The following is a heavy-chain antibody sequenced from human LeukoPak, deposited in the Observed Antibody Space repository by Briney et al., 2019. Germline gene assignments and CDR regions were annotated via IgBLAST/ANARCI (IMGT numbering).Heavy chain of an antibody. J-gene: IGHJ4*02. CDR3: ARGIDY. CDR1: GGSFSGYY. Sequence: KPSETLSLXCAVYGGSFSGYYWSWSRQPPGKGQEWIGEINHSGSTNYNPSLKSRVTISVDTSKNQFSLKLSSVTAADTAVYYCARGIDYWGQGTLVTVSS. CDR2: INHSGST. V-gene: IGHV4-34*01.